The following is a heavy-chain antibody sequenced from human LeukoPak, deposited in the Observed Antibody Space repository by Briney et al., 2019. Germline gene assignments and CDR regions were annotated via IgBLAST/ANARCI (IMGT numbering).Heavy chain of an antibody. Sequence: GGSLRLSCAASGFTFDDYAMYWVRQAPGKGLEWVSGISWNSGSTGYADSVKGRFTISRDNAKNSLYLQMNSLSAEDTALYYCAKDKSAMVRGVGDAFDIWGQGTMVTVSS. CDR1: GFTFDDYA. CDR2: ISWNSGST. D-gene: IGHD3-10*01. CDR3: AKDKSAMVRGVGDAFDI. V-gene: IGHV3-9*01. J-gene: IGHJ3*02.